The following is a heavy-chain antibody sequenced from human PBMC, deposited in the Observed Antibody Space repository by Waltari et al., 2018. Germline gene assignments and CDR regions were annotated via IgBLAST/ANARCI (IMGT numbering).Heavy chain of an antibody. CDR2: IYYSGST. Sequence: QVQLQESGPGLVKPSQTLSLTCTVSGGSISSGGYYWSWIRQPPGKGLEWIGYIYYSGSTYYNPSLKSRVTISVDTSKNQFSLKLSSVTAADTAVYYCARDRGDSGSYYAWFDPWGQGTLVTVSS. CDR1: GGSISSGGYY. D-gene: IGHD1-26*01. J-gene: IGHJ5*02. V-gene: IGHV4-31*03. CDR3: ARDRGDSGSYYAWFDP.